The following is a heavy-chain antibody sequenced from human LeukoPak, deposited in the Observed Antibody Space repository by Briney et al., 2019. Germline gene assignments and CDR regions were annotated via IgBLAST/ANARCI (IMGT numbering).Heavy chain of an antibody. V-gene: IGHV4-59*01. CDR3: ARGGYYGSGSDDAFHI. Sequence: SETLSLTCTVSGGSISSYYWSCIRQPPGKGLERIGSIYYSGSTNYNPSLKSRVTISIDTSKNQFSLKLSSVTAADTAVYYCARGGYYGSGSDDAFHIWGQGTMVTVSS. D-gene: IGHD3-10*01. CDR1: GGSISSYY. CDR2: IYYSGST. J-gene: IGHJ3*02.